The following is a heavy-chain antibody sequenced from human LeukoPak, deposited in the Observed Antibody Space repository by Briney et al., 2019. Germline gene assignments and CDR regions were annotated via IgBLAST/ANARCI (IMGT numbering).Heavy chain of an antibody. V-gene: IGHV4-39*01. D-gene: IGHD7-27*01. CDR3: ARQTGQFYYYYYIYV. CDR2: VYYSWTT. CDR1: GGSIRNTNYY. J-gene: IGHJ6*03. Sequence: SETLSLTCTVSGGSIRNTNYYWGWIRQPPRKGLEWIGSVYYSWTTYYNPSLKSRVTISVDTSKNQFSLRLSSVSGADTTVYYCARQTGQFYYYYYIYVWGKGTTVTISS.